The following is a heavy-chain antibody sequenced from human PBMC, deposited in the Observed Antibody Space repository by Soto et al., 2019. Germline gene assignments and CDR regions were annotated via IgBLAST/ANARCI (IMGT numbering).Heavy chain of an antibody. Sequence: QVQLVQSGAEVKKPGSSVKVSCKASGDSFSRYSISWVRQAPGQGLEWMGRIIPNPDIAEYAQKFQGRVTITVDKPTSTAYMELICMTNECTAVYDLARVSWARYCFDCWVQRHPVTVSS. CDR2: IIPNPDIA. CDR1: GDSFSRYS. CDR3: ARVSWARYCFDC. J-gene: IGHJ4*02. V-gene: IGHV1-69*02. D-gene: IGHD1-26*01.